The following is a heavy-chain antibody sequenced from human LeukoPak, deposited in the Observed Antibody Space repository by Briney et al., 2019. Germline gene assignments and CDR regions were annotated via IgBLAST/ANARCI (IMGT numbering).Heavy chain of an antibody. Sequence: GGSLRLSCAASGFTFSNYWIHWVRQAPGKGLVWVSRIDNAGSITTYADSVKGRFTISRDNAENTLYLQMNSLRAEDTAVYYCARSYDRSGYCFRTVEYWGQGTLVTVSS. V-gene: IGHV3-74*03. CDR1: GFTFSNYW. CDR3: ARSYDRSGYCFRTVEY. D-gene: IGHD3-22*01. CDR2: IDNAGSIT. J-gene: IGHJ4*02.